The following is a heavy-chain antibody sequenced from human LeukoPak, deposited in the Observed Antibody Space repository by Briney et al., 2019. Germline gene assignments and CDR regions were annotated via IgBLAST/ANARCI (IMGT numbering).Heavy chain of an antibody. Sequence: ASVKVSCKASGYTFTSYGISWVRQAPGQGLEWMGWISPYNGNTNYAQKVQGRVTLTTDTSTRTAYMELSSLRSEDTAVYYCAIESAFDIWGQGTMVTVSS. CDR3: AIESAFDI. V-gene: IGHV1-18*01. J-gene: IGHJ3*02. CDR1: GYTFTSYG. CDR2: ISPYNGNT.